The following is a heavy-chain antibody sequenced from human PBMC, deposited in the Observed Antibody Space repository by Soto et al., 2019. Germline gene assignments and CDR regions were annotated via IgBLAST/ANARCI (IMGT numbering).Heavy chain of an antibody. D-gene: IGHD4-17*01. CDR3: ARAGDYGTIDY. CDR1: GGSISSGSYY. CDR2: IYYSGST. J-gene: IGHJ4*02. V-gene: IGHV4-31*03. Sequence: SETLSLTCTVSGGSISSGSYYWSWIRQHPGKGLEWIGYIYYSGSTYYNPSLKSRVTISLDTSKNQFSLKLSSVTAADTAVYYCARAGDYGTIDYWGQGTLVTVSS.